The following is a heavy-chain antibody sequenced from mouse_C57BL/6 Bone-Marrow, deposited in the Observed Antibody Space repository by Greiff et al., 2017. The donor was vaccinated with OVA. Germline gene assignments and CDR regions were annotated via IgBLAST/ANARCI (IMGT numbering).Heavy chain of an antibody. CDR2: INPNNGGT. CDR1: GYTFTDYN. D-gene: IGHD1-1*01. J-gene: IGHJ2*01. V-gene: IGHV1-18*01. CDR3: ARISSDYYGSIYPYYFDY. Sequence: EVQLQQSGPELVKPGASVKIPCKASGYTFTDYNMDWVKQSHGKSLEWIGDINPNNGGTIYNQKFKGKATLTVDKSSSTAYMELRSLTSEDTAVYYCARISSDYYGSIYPYYFDYWGQGTTLTVSS.